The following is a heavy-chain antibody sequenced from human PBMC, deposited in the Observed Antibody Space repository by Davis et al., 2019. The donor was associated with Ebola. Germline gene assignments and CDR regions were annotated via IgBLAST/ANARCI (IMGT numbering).Heavy chain of an antibody. J-gene: IGHJ4*02. CDR3: ARGVVGATPFNY. CDR1: GASISSYY. CDR2: ISYSGNT. Sequence: SETLSLTCTVSGASISSYYWSWIRQPPGKGLDWIGYISYSGNTNYNPSLKSRVTISVDTSKNQFSLKLSSVTAADTAVYYCARGVVGATPFNYWGQGTLVTVSS. V-gene: IGHV4-59*08. D-gene: IGHD1-26*01.